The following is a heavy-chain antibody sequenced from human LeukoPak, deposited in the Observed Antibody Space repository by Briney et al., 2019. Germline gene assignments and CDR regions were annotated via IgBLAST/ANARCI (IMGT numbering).Heavy chain of an antibody. CDR3: ARAWGEDIAARPYYFDY. Sequence: ASVKVSCKASGYTFSNYAISWVRQAPGQGLEWMGWISAYNGNTNYAPKLQGRVTMTTDTSTSAAYMELRSLRSDDTAVYYCARAWGEDIAARPYYFDYWGQGSLVIVSS. J-gene: IGHJ4*02. CDR2: ISAYNGNT. D-gene: IGHD6-6*01. V-gene: IGHV1-18*01. CDR1: GYTFSNYA.